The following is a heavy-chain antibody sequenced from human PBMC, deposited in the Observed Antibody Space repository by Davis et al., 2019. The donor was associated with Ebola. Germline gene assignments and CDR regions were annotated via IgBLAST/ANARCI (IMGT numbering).Heavy chain of an antibody. CDR3: ARAIAARFDP. J-gene: IGHJ5*02. V-gene: IGHV4-59*12. CDR1: GGSISSYY. CDR2: IYYSGST. D-gene: IGHD6-6*01. Sequence: SETLSLTCTVSGGSISSYYWSWIRQPPGKGLEWIGYIYYSGSTNYNPSLKSRVTISVDKSKNQFSLKLSSVTAADTAVYYCARAIAARFDPWGQGTLVTVSS.